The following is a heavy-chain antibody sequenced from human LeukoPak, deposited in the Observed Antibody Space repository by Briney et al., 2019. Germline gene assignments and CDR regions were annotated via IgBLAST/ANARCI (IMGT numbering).Heavy chain of an antibody. V-gene: IGHV1-69*04. CDR1: GGTFSSYA. D-gene: IGHD5-12*01. J-gene: IGHJ5*02. CDR3: AREARSWGYRFDP. Sequence: SVKVSCKASGGTFSSYAISWVRQAPGQGLEWMGRIIPILGIANYAQKFQGRVTITADKSTSTAYMELSSLRSEDTAVYYCAREARSWGYRFDPWGQGTLVTVSS. CDR2: IIPILGIA.